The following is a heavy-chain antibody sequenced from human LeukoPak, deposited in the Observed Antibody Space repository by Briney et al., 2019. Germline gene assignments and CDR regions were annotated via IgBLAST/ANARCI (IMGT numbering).Heavy chain of an antibody. CDR2: IYYSGST. D-gene: IGHD6-19*01. J-gene: IGHJ4*02. CDR1: GGSISSSSYY. CDR3: ARRLAGTGFDY. Sequence: SETLSLTRTVSGGSISSSSYYWGWIRQPPGKGLEWIGSIYYSGSTYYNPSLKSRVTISVDTSKNQFSLKLSSVTAADTAVYYCARRLAGTGFDYWGQGTLVTVSS. V-gene: IGHV4-39*01.